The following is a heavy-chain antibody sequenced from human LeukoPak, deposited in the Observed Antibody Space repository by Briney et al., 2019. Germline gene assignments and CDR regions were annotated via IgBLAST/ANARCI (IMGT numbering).Heavy chain of an antibody. CDR3: ARARYYDSSVTFDY. D-gene: IGHD3-22*01. CDR2: IYYSGST. Sequence: SSETLSLTCAVYAESFSGYYWSWIRQPPGKGLEWIGYIYYSGSTNYNPSLKSRVAISVDTSKNQFSLKLSSVTAADTAVYYCARARYYDSSVTFDYWGQGTLVTVSS. V-gene: IGHV4-59*01. CDR1: AESFSGYY. J-gene: IGHJ4*02.